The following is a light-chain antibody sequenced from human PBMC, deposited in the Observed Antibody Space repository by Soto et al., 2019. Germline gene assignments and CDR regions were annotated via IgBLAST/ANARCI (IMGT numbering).Light chain of an antibody. CDR2: DNN. CDR1: SSNIGSNY. V-gene: IGLV1-51*01. J-gene: IGLJ2*01. Sequence: QSVLTQPPSVSAAPGQKVTMSCSGSSSNIGSNYVSWYQQLPGTAPKLLIYDNNKRPSGIPDRFSGSKSGTSATLGITGLQTGDEADYYCGTWDSSLSAVVFGGGTKLTVL. CDR3: GTWDSSLSAVV.